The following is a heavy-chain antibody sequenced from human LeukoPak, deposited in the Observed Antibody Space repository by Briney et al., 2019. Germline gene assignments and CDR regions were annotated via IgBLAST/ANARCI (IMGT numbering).Heavy chain of an antibody. CDR1: GFTFSSYG. V-gene: IGHV3-30*02. CDR2: IRYDGSNK. J-gene: IGHJ6*03. CDR3: AKGPYYYGSGSPSNMDV. D-gene: IGHD3-10*01. Sequence: PGGSLRLSCAASGFTFSSYGMHWVRQAPGKGLEWVAFIRYDGSNKYYADSVKGRFTISRDNSKNTLYLQMNSLRAEDTAVYYCAKGPYYYGSGSPSNMDVWGKGTTVAISS.